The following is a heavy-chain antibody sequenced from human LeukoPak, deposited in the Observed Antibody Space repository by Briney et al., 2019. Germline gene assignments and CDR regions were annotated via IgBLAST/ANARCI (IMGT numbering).Heavy chain of an antibody. CDR3: ARGGEAYSSSYYFDY. D-gene: IGHD6-6*01. V-gene: IGHV4-30-2*01. J-gene: IGHJ4*02. Sequence: SETLSLTCAVSGGSISSGGYSWSWIRQPPGKGLEWIGYIYHSGSTYYNPSLKSRVTISVDRSKNQFSLKLSSVTAADTAVYYCARGGEAYSSSYYFDYWGQGTLVTVPS. CDR1: GGSISSGGYS. CDR2: IYHSGST.